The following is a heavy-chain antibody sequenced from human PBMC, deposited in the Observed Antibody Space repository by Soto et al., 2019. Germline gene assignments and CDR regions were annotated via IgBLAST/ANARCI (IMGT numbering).Heavy chain of an antibody. CDR2: ISSSSSYI. J-gene: IGHJ4*02. D-gene: IGHD4-17*01. CDR1: GFTFSSYS. V-gene: IGHV3-21*01. Sequence: EVQLVESGGGLVKPGGSLRLSCAASGFTFSSYSMNWVRQAPGKGLERVSSISSSSSYIYYVDSVKGRFTISRDNAKNSQSQQMNSLRAEDTAVYYCARDGRLHGDYHRFPRTPLDWGQGTLVTVSS. CDR3: ARDGRLHGDYHRFPRTPLD.